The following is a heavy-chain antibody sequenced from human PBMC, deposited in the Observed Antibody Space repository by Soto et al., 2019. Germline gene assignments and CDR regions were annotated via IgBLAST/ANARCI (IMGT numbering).Heavy chain of an antibody. V-gene: IGHV4-59*08. CDR3: ARLEVTTTYYYYYYMDV. J-gene: IGHJ6*03. CDR2: IYYSGST. D-gene: IGHD3-22*01. Sequence: SETLSLTCTVSGCSIISYYWSWIRQPPGKVLEWIGYIYYSGSTNYNPSLKSRVTISVDTSKNQFSLKLSSVTAADTAVYYCARLEVTTTYYYYYYMDVWGKGTTVTVSS. CDR1: GCSIISYY.